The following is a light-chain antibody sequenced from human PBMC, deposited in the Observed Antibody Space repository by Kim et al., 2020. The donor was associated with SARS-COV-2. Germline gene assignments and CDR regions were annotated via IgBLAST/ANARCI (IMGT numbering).Light chain of an antibody. CDR1: SSDVGSYNL. J-gene: IGLJ3*02. V-gene: IGLV2-23*02. Sequence: GQSITISCTGTSSDVGSYNLVSWYQQHPGKAPKLMIYEVTKRPSGVSNRFSGSKSGNTASLTISGLQAEDEADYYCCSYTGRTTWVFGGGTQLTVL. CDR2: EVT. CDR3: CSYTGRTTWV.